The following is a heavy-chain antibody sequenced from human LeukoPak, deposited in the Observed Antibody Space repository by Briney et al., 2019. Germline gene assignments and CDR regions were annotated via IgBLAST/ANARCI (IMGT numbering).Heavy chain of an antibody. CDR2: ISAYNGNT. Sequence: GAPVKVSCKASGYTFTSYGISWVRQAPGQGLEWMGWISAYNGNTNYAQKLQGRVTMTTDTSTSTAYMELRSLRSDDTAVYYCARDHDSSGYYYLAVYWGQGTLVTVSS. V-gene: IGHV1-18*01. CDR1: GYTFTSYG. CDR3: ARDHDSSGYYYLAVY. D-gene: IGHD3-22*01. J-gene: IGHJ4*02.